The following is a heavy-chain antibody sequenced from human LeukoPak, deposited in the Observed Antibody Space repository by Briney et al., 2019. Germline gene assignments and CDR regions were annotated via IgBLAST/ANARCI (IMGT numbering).Heavy chain of an antibody. V-gene: IGHV4-34*01. D-gene: IGHD2-21*01. Sequence: SETLSLTCAVYGGSFSGYYWSWIRQSPEKGLEWFGEINHSGSTNYNPSLKSRVIISVDTTKNQFSLKLSSVTAADTAVYYCASYSGLTSLNWFDPWGQGTLVTVSS. CDR3: ASYSGLTSLNWFDP. CDR1: GGSFSGYY. J-gene: IGHJ5*02. CDR2: INHSGST.